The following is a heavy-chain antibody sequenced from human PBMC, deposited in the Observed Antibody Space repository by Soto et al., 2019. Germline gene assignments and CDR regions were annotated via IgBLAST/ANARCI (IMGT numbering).Heavy chain of an antibody. CDR1: GFTFSSYA. Sequence: GGSLRLSCAASGFTFSSYAMSWVRQAPGKGLEWVSAISGSGGSTYYADSVKGRFTISRDNSKNTLYLQMNSLRAEDTAVYYCAKDMSIFGVVTSPYGMDVWGQGTTVTVSS. CDR2: ISGSGGST. D-gene: IGHD3-3*01. CDR3: AKDMSIFGVVTSPYGMDV. V-gene: IGHV3-23*01. J-gene: IGHJ6*02.